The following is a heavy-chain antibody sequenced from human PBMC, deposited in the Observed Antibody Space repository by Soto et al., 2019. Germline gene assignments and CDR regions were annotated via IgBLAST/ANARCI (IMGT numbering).Heavy chain of an antibody. D-gene: IGHD3-10*01. Sequence: QVQLQESGPGLVKPSQTLSLTCTVSGGSISSGGYYWSWIRQHPGKGLEWIGYIYYSGSTYYNPSLKSRVTISVDTSKNQFSLKLSSVTAADTTVYYCARSITMVRGVDYWGQGTLVTVSS. CDR2: IYYSGST. CDR1: GGSISSGGYY. CDR3: ARSITMVRGVDY. V-gene: IGHV4-31*03. J-gene: IGHJ4*02.